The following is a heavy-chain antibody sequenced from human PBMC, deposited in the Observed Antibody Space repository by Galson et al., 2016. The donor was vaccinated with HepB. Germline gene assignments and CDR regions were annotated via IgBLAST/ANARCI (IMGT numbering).Heavy chain of an antibody. CDR3: ARAHCSTVGCNHPYYFDN. Sequence: SETLSLTCTVSGGSISSSYYWGWIRQPPGKGLEWIGSMYYSGNTYYNPSLKSRVTISVDTSKNQFSLQPSSVTAADTAVYYCARAHCSTVGCNHPYYFDNWGQGTLVTVSS. J-gene: IGHJ4*02. V-gene: IGHV4-39*01. CDR2: MYYSGNT. D-gene: IGHD2-2*01. CDR1: GGSISSSYY.